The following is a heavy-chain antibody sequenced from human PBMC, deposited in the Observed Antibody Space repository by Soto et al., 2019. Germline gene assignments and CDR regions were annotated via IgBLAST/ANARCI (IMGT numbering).Heavy chain of an antibody. D-gene: IGHD2-2*01. V-gene: IGHV3-15*07. J-gene: IGHJ4*01. CDR1: GFTFTNAW. CDR2: IKSKLDGGTT. CDR3: TPDSYMTPLVVRFDY. Sequence: GGSLRLSCAASGFTFTNAWINWVRQAPGKGLEWVGRIKSKLDGGTTDFAASVKGRFAISRDDSTHMVYLQMTSLKTEDTAINYFTPDSYMTPLVVRFDYWGHGPLLPVSS.